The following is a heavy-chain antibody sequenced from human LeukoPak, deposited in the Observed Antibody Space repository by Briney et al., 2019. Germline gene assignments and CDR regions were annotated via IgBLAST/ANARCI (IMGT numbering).Heavy chain of an antibody. CDR2: IYYSGST. CDR3: ARGRYSGYDFDY. Sequence: PSETLSLTCTVSGGSISNKYWSWIRQPPGKGLEWIGYIYYSGSTNYNPSLKSRVTILVDTSKNQFSLKLSSVTAADTAVYFCARGRYSGYDFDYWGQGTLVTVSS. J-gene: IGHJ4*02. D-gene: IGHD5-12*01. CDR1: GGSISNKY. V-gene: IGHV4-59*01.